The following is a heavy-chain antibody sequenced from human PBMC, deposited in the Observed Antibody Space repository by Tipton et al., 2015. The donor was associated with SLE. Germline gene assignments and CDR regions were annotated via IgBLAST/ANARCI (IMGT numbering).Heavy chain of an antibody. D-gene: IGHD3-22*01. CDR1: GGSFSGYY. J-gene: IGHJ3*02. CDR3: ARVHYDSSGYYPDAFDI. V-gene: IGHV4-34*01. Sequence: TLSLTCAVYGGSFSGYYWSWIRQPPGKGLEWIGEINHSGSTNYNPSLKSRVTISVDTSKNQFSLKLSSVTAADTVVYYCARVHYDSSGYYPDAFDIWGQGTMVTVSS. CDR2: INHSGST.